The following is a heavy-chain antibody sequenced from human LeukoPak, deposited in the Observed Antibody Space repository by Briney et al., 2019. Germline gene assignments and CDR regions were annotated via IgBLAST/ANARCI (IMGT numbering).Heavy chain of an antibody. CDR1: GGSFSGYY. D-gene: IGHD6-13*01. J-gene: IGHJ4*02. Sequence: KTSETLSLTCAVYGGSFSGYYWSWIRQPPGKGLEWIGEMNHSGSTNNNPSLKSRVTFSVDTSKNQFSLKLSSVTAADTAVYYCAREIPLYSSSWPDYWGQGTLVTVSS. V-gene: IGHV4-34*01. CDR2: MNHSGST. CDR3: AREIPLYSSSWPDY.